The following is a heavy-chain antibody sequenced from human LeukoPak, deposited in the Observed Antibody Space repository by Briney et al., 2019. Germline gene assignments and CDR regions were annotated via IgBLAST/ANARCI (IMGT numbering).Heavy chain of an antibody. Sequence: ASVKVSCTASGYIFTGYYIHWLRQAPGQGLEYLGWINPNGGATKYTQKFQGRVTMTRDTSINTAYMELSSLRSDDTAVYYCAREGYCSSTSCYWFDPWGQGTLVTVSS. CDR1: GYIFTGYY. D-gene: IGHD2-2*01. CDR3: AREGYCSSTSCYWFDP. CDR2: INPNGGAT. V-gene: IGHV1-2*02. J-gene: IGHJ5*02.